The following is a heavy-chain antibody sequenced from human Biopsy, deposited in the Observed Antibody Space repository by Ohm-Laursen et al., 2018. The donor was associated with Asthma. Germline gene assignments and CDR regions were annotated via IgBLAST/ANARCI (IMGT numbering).Heavy chain of an antibody. J-gene: IGHJ4*02. CDR3: GVVVAANPFQGDC. CDR1: GFTFTDYW. D-gene: IGHD2-15*01. Sequence: SLRLSCAASGFTFTDYWMHWVRQAPGKGLEWVAVISYDGSITHYADSVKGRFTISRDNSKNTVYLDISSLRIEDTAVFYCGVVVAANPFQGDCWGQGTLVTVSS. CDR2: ISYDGSIT. V-gene: IGHV3-30*03.